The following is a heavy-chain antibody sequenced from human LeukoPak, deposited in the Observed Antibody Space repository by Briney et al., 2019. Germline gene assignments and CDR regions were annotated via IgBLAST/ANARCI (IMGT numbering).Heavy chain of an antibody. J-gene: IGHJ4*02. CDR3: ARGSWLDY. Sequence: SETLSLTCAVHGGSFSGYYWSWIRQPPGKGLEWIGEINHSGSTNYNPSLKSRVTISVDTSKNQFSLKLSSVTAADTAVYYCARGSWLDYWGQGTLVTVSS. V-gene: IGHV4-34*01. CDR2: INHSGST. CDR1: GGSFSGYY.